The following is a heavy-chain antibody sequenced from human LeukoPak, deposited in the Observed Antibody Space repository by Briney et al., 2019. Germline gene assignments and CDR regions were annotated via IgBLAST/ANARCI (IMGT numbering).Heavy chain of an antibody. D-gene: IGHD6-13*01. CDR1: GFTFSSYG. V-gene: IGHV3-33*01. CDR2: IWYDGSNK. Sequence: QPGGSLRLSCAASGFTFSSYGMHWVRQAPGKGLEWVAVIWYDGSNKYYADSVKGRFTISRDNSKNTLYLQMNSLRAEDTAVYYCARETKTGYSSSWYVRFQDYYYYGMDVWGQGTTVTVSS. CDR3: ARETKTGYSSSWYVRFQDYYYYGMDV. J-gene: IGHJ6*02.